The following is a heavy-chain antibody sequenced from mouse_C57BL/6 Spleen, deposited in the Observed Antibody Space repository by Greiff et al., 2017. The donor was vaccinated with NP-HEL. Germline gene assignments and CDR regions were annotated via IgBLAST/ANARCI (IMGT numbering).Heavy chain of an antibody. CDR1: GYTFTDYE. Sequence: VKLQESGAELVRPGASVTLSCKASGYTFTDYEMHWVKQTPVHGLEWIGAIDPETGGTAYNQKFKGKAILTADKSSSTAYMELRSLTSEDSAVYYCTTRQLGNFAYWGQGTLVTVSA. CDR2: IDPETGGT. J-gene: IGHJ3*01. D-gene: IGHD4-1*02. V-gene: IGHV1-15*01. CDR3: TTRQLGNFAY.